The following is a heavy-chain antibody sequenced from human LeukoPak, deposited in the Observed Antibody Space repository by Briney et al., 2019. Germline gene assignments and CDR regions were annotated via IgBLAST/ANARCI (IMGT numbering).Heavy chain of an antibody. D-gene: IGHD3-9*01. V-gene: IGHV3-74*01. Sequence: PGGSLRLSCAASGFTFSTYRIHWVRQAPGKGLVWVSHINGDGSSTSYADSVKGRFAISRNNAKNTLYLQMNSLRAEDTAVYYCARTMTGAFFDYWGQGALVTVSS. CDR1: GFTFSTYR. CDR2: INGDGSST. J-gene: IGHJ4*02. CDR3: ARTMTGAFFDY.